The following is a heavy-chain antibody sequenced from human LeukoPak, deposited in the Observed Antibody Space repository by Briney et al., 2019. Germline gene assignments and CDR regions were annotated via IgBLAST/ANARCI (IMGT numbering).Heavy chain of an antibody. D-gene: IGHD6-19*01. CDR1: GFTFSSYA. V-gene: IGHV3-23*01. Sequence: PGGSLRLSCAASGFTFSSYAMSWVRQAPGKGLEWVSAISGSGGSTYYADSVKGRFTISRDNSKNTLYLQMSSLRVGDTAIYYCARRGGSRGWGAFDIWGQGTIVTVSS. CDR2: ISGSGGST. J-gene: IGHJ3*02. CDR3: ARRGGSRGWGAFDI.